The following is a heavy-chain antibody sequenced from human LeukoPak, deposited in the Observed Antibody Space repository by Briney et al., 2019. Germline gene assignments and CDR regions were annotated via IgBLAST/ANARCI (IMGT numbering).Heavy chain of an antibody. CDR1: GFTLTDYY. D-gene: IGHD2-21*01. J-gene: IGHJ4*02. CDR3: GRDRYYGGNSPRFDF. CDR2: ISISGTNI. Sequence: GGSLRLSCAASGFTLTDYYMSWIRQAPGKGLEWVSYISISGTNIYYADSVEGRFTISRDSAKNSLYLEMSSLRAEDTAVYYCGRDRYYGGNSPRFDFWGQGTLVTVSS. V-gene: IGHV3-11*04.